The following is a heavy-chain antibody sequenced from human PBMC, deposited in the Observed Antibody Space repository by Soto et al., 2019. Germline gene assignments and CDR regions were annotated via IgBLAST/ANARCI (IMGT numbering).Heavy chain of an antibody. CDR3: ARMTTVTSSRWFDP. J-gene: IGHJ5*02. CDR1: GGSISSYY. Sequence: SETLSLTCTVSGGSISSYYWSWIRQPPGKGLEWIGDIYYSGSTNYNPSLKSRVTISVDTSKNQFSLKLSSVTAADTAVYYCARMTTVTSSRWFDPWGQGTLVTVSS. CDR2: IYYSGST. D-gene: IGHD4-17*01. V-gene: IGHV4-59*08.